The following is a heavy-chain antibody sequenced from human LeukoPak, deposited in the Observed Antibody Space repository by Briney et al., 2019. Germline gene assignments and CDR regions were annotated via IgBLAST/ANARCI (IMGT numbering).Heavy chain of an antibody. D-gene: IGHD6-6*01. Sequence: SETLSLTCTVSGGSISSYYWSWIRQPPGKGLEWIGYIYYSGSTNYNPSLKSRVTISVDTSKNQFSLKLSSVTAADTAVYYCARSPQIEYSSSSRRRWFDPWGQGTLVTVSS. CDR1: GGSISSYY. CDR3: ARSPQIEYSSSSRRRWFDP. V-gene: IGHV4-59*12. J-gene: IGHJ5*02. CDR2: IYYSGST.